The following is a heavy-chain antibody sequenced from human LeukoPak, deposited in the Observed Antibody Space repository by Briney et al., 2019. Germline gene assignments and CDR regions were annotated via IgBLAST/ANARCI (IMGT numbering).Heavy chain of an antibody. J-gene: IGHJ4*02. V-gene: IGHV3-48*03. D-gene: IGHD3-16*02. Sequence: PGGSLRLSCAASGLTFSSYEMNWVRQAPGKGLEWVSYISSSGSTIYYADSVKGRFTISRDNAKNSLYLQMNSLRAEDTAVYYCARTDRGDYVWGSYRRQNYFDYWGQGTLVTVSS. CDR3: ARTDRGDYVWGSYRRQNYFDY. CDR2: ISSSGSTI. CDR1: GLTFSSYE.